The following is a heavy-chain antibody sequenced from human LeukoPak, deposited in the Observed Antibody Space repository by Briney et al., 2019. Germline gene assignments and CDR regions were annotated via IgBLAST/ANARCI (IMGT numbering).Heavy chain of an antibody. J-gene: IGHJ4*02. V-gene: IGHV1-2*02. CDR3: ARGGITIFGVVILFDY. CDR2: INPNSGGT. Sequence: ASVKVSCKASGYTFTGYYMHWVRQAPGQGLEWMGWINPNSGGTNYAQKFQGRVTMTRDTSISTAYMELSRLRSDDTAVYHCARGGITIFGVVILFDYWGQGTLVTVSS. D-gene: IGHD3-3*01. CDR1: GYTFTGYY.